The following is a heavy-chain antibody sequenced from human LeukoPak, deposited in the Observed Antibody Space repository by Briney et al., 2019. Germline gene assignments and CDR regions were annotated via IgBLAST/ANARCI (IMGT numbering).Heavy chain of an antibody. Sequence: PGGSLRLSCAASGFTFSTFPMSWVRQAPGKGLDWVSTLSGIGTNTYYADSVKGRFTISRDNSENTLYLQMNSLRAEDTAVYYCASGGYGGVLYYFDYWGQGTLVTVSS. CDR1: GFTFSTFP. CDR2: LSGIGTNT. V-gene: IGHV3-23*01. D-gene: IGHD5-12*01. CDR3: ASGGYGGVLYYFDY. J-gene: IGHJ4*02.